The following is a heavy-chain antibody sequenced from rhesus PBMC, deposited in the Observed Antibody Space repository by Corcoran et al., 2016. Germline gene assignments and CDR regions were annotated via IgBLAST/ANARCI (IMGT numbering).Heavy chain of an antibody. CDR1: GGSFSSYW. V-gene: IGHV4-80*01. J-gene: IGHJ4*01. CDR3: ARSSGWSQSWDY. Sequence: QVQLQESGPGLVKPSETLSLTCAVSGGSFSSYWWSWIRQPPGKGLEWIGEINGNSVSTNYNPSLKRRFTISKDASKNQVSLKLSSVTAADTAVYYCARSSGWSQSWDYWGQGVLVTVSS. CDR2: INGNSVST. D-gene: IGHD6S26*01.